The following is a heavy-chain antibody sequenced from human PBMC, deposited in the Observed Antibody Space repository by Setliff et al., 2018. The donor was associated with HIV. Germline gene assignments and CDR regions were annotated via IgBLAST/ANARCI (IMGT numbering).Heavy chain of an antibody. D-gene: IGHD1-20*01. Sequence: ASVKVSCKASGYTFTNYALHWVRQAPGQRLEWMGWINAGNGNTKYSQKIQGRVTTTRDTSASTAYMELSSLRSEDTAVYYCARDRRPDGINYGYGYLDDWGQGTLVTVSS. CDR1: GYTFTNYA. J-gene: IGHJ4*02. CDR2: INAGNGNT. CDR3: ARDRRPDGINYGYGYLDD. V-gene: IGHV1-3*01.